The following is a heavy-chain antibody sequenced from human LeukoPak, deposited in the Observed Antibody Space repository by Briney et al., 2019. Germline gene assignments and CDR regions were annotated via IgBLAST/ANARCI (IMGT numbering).Heavy chain of an antibody. CDR3: ARKRERYYDSLIDY. CDR2: ISSSGGST. Sequence: PGGSLRLSCAASEFTSSNFAMSWVRQAPGKGLEWVSGISSSGGSTDYADSVKGRFTISRDNSKNTLYLQMNSLRVEDTAVYYCARKRERYYDSLIDYWGQGILVTVSS. J-gene: IGHJ4*02. V-gene: IGHV3-23*01. CDR1: EFTSSNFA. D-gene: IGHD3-22*01.